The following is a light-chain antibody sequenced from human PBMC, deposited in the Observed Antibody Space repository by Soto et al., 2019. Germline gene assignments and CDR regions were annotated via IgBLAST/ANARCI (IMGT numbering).Light chain of an antibody. Sequence: EIVMTQSPATLSVSPGEKATLSCRASQTVSNNLAWYQHKPGHAPSLLIYFASTRATVIPARFSGSGSGTEFTLTISSLQSEDFAVYYCQQYNQWPLTFGGGTKAETK. CDR2: FAS. CDR1: QTVSNN. J-gene: IGKJ4*01. V-gene: IGKV3-15*01. CDR3: QQYNQWPLT.